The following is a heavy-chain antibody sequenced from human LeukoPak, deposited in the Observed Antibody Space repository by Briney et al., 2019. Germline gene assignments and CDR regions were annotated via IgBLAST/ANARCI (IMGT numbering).Heavy chain of an antibody. D-gene: IGHD3-3*01. J-gene: IGHJ4*02. CDR1: GYTFTSYG. CDR3: ARVGRIFGVVIYYFDY. Sequence: ASVKVSCKASGYTFTSYGIGWVRQAPGQGLEWMGWISAYNGNTNYAQKLQGRVTMTTDTSTSTAYMELRSLRSDDTAVYYCARVGRIFGVVIYYFDYWGQGTLVTVSS. V-gene: IGHV1-18*01. CDR2: ISAYNGNT.